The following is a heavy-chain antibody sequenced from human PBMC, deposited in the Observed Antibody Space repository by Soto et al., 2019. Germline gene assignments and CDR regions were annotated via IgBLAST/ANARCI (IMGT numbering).Heavy chain of an antibody. CDR2: ISYDGSNK. J-gene: IGHJ2*01. CDR3: AKDNAHYYYDSSGYPGYFDL. V-gene: IGHV3-30*18. Sequence: PGGSLRLCCAASGFTFSSYGMHWVRQAPGKGLEWVAVISYDGSNKYYADSVKGRFTISRDNSKNTLYLQMNSLRAEDTAVYYCAKDNAHYYYDSSGYPGYFDLWGRGTLVTVSS. D-gene: IGHD3-22*01. CDR1: GFTFSSYG.